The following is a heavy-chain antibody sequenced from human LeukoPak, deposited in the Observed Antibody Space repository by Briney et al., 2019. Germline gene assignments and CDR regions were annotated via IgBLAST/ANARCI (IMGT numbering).Heavy chain of an antibody. D-gene: IGHD6-13*01. CDR2: ISGSGGST. CDR1: GFTFSSYA. J-gene: IGHJ5*02. Sequence: GGSLRLSCAASGFTFSSYAMSWVRQATGKGLEWVSAISGSGGSTYYADSVKGRFTISRDNSKNTLYLQMNSLRAEDTAVYYCAKDLYSSGWYGENWFDPWGQGTLVTVSS. V-gene: IGHV3-23*01. CDR3: AKDLYSSGWYGENWFDP.